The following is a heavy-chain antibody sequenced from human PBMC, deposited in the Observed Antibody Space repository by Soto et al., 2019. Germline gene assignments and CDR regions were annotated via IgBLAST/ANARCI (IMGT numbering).Heavy chain of an antibody. V-gene: IGHV4-30-4*01. CDR2: IYYSGST. J-gene: IGHJ4*02. CDR1: GGSISSGDYY. D-gene: IGHD3-9*01. Sequence: QVQLQESGPGLVKPSQTLSLTCTVSGGSISSGDYYWSWIRQPPGKGLEWIGYIYYSGSTYYNPSLKSRVTISVDTSKNQFSLKLSSVTAADTAVYYCARDVQDYDILTGYYSRWGFFDYWGQGTLVTVSS. CDR3: ARDVQDYDILTGYYSRWGFFDY.